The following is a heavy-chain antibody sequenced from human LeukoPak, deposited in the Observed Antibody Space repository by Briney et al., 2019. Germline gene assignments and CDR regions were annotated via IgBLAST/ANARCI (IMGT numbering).Heavy chain of an antibody. CDR2: INHSGST. J-gene: IGHJ5*02. CDR1: GGSFSGYY. Sequence: SETLSLTCAVYGGSFSGYYWSWIRQPPGKGLEWIGEINHSGSTNYNPSLKSRVTISVDTSKNQFSLKLSSVTAADTAVYYCARSWIAAAGTRWFDPWGQGTLVTVSS. V-gene: IGHV4-34*01. CDR3: ARSWIAAAGTRWFDP. D-gene: IGHD6-13*01.